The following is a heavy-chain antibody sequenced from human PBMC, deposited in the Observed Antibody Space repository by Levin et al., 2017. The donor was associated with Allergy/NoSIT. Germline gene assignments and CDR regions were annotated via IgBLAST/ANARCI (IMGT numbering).Heavy chain of an antibody. J-gene: IGHJ5*02. D-gene: IGHD2-15*01. Sequence: SETLSLTCTVSGGSVSSGSYYWSWIRQPPGKGLEWIGYIYYSGSTNYNPSLKSRVTISVDTSKNQFSLKLSSVTAADTAVYYCARGYCSGGSCYSQPWFDPWGQGTLVTVSS. CDR1: GGSVSSGSYY. CDR2: IYYSGST. CDR3: ARGYCSGGSCYSQPWFDP. V-gene: IGHV4-61*01.